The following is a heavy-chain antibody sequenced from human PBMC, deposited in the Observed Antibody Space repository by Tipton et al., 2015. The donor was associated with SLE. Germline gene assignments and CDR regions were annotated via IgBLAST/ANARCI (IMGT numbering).Heavy chain of an antibody. Sequence: SLRLSCAASGFTFSDYYMSWIRQAPGKGLEWVSYISSSGSTIYYADSVKGRFTISRDNAKNSLYLQMNSLRAEDTAVHYCARDGWIGPGAVAKKDAFDIWGQGTMVTVSS. CDR1: GFTFSDYY. CDR3: ARDGWIGPGAVAKKDAFDI. D-gene: IGHD6-19*01. CDR2: ISSSGSTI. J-gene: IGHJ3*02. V-gene: IGHV3-11*01.